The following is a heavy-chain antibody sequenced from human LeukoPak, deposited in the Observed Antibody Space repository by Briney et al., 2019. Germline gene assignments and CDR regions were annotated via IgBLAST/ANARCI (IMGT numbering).Heavy chain of an antibody. CDR2: IYYSGST. V-gene: IGHV4-59*01. J-gene: IGHJ4*02. CDR1: GGSLSSYY. CDR3: ASGMATITPFDY. Sequence: SETLSLTCTVSGGSLSSYYWRWIWQPPGKGLEWIGYIYYSGSTNYNPSLKSRVTMSVDTSKNQFSMKLSSVTAADTAVYYCASGMATITPFDYWGQGTLVTVSS. D-gene: IGHD5-24*01.